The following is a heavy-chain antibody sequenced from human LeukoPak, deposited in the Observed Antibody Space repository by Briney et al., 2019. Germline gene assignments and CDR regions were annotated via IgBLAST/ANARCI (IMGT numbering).Heavy chain of an antibody. V-gene: IGHV1-18*01. D-gene: IGHD6-19*01. CDR3: ARYSSGWYHFDS. CDR2: ISAYHGNT. CDR1: GYTFTSYG. Sequence: GASVKVSCKASGYTFTSYGISWVRRAPGQGREWIGWISAYHGNTNYAQKLQRRLPMTTDTSTSTAYMELRSLRSDDTAVYYCARYSSGWYHFDSWGQGTLVTVSS. J-gene: IGHJ4*02.